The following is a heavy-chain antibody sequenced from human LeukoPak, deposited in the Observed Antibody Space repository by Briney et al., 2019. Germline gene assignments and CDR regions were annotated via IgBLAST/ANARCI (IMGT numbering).Heavy chain of an antibody. V-gene: IGHV3-48*03. CDR3: ASAYYGSGSYYNV. CDR1: GFTFSSYA. J-gene: IGHJ4*02. D-gene: IGHD3-10*01. Sequence: GGSLRLSCAASGFTFSSYAMSWVRQAPGKGLEWVSYISSSGSTIYYADSVKGRFTTSRDNAKNSLYLQMNSLRAEDTAVYYCASAYYGSGSYYNVWGQGTLVTVSS. CDR2: ISSSGSTI.